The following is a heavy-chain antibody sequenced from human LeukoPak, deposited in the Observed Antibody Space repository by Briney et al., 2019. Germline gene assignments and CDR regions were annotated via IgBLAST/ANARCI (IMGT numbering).Heavy chain of an antibody. CDR2: INPTGGST. J-gene: IGHJ5*02. CDR3: ARDNSVGDNAWWFDP. Sequence: ASVKVSCKASGYTFTSYYMHWVRQAPGQGLEWMGLINPTGGSTGYAQKFQGRVAMTRDMSTSTDYMELSSLRSEDTAIYYCARDNSVGDNAWWFDPWVQGTLVTVSS. V-gene: IGHV1-46*01. CDR1: GYTFTSYY. D-gene: IGHD1-26*01.